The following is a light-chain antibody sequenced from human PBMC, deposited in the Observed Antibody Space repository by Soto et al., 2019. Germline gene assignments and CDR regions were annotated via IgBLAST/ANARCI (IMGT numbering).Light chain of an antibody. CDR1: QSISSW. CDR3: QQYNSYSPERT. J-gene: IGKJ1*01. CDR2: DAS. V-gene: IGKV1-5*01. Sequence: DIQMTQSPSTLSASVGDRVTITCRASQSISSWLAWYQQKPGKAPKLLIYDASSLESGVPSRFSGSGSGTEFTLTISSLQPDDFATYHSQQYNSYSPERTFGQGTKVEIK.